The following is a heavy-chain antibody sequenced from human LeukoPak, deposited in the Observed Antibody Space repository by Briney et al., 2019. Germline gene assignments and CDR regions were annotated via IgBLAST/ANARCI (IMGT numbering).Heavy chain of an antibody. D-gene: IGHD2-21*01. CDR3: ATLEIGDYYFDY. J-gene: IGHJ4*02. CDR1: GGSISSRPYY. V-gene: IGHV4-39*01. CDR2: ISYSGSI. Sequence: SETLSLTCTVSGGSISSRPYYWGWVRQPPRKGLEWIGSISYSGSIRYNPSLKSRVTISVDTSKNHFSLRLSSVTAADTAVYYCATLEIGDYYFDYWGQGTLVTVSS.